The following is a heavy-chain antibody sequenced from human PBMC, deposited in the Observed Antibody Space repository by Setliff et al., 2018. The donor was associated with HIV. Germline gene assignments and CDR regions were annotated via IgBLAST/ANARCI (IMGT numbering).Heavy chain of an antibody. Sequence: ASVMVSCKASGYTFTDYYMHWVQQAPGKGLEWVGRVDPEDDETLFAENFQGRVTITADTSTDTAYMELTSLRSEDTAVYYCATLSTSCSSTSCYYFDNWGQGTLVTVSS. CDR2: VDPEDDET. CDR3: ATLSTSCSSTSCYYFDN. CDR1: GYTFTDYY. D-gene: IGHD2-2*01. J-gene: IGHJ4*02. V-gene: IGHV1-69-2*01.